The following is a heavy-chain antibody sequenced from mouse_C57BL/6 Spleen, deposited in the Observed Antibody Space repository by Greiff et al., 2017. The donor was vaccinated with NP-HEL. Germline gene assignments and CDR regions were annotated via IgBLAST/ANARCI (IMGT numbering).Heavy chain of an antibody. Sequence: DVMLVESGGGLVKPGGSLKLSCAASGFTFSDYGMHWVRQAPEKGLEWVAYISSGSSTIYYADTVKGRFTISRDNAKNTLFLQMTSLRSEDTAMYYCARPAYDGYYYYAMDYWGQGTSVTVSS. CDR2: ISSGSSTI. V-gene: IGHV5-17*01. CDR3: ARPAYDGYYYYAMDY. D-gene: IGHD2-3*01. J-gene: IGHJ4*01. CDR1: GFTFSDYG.